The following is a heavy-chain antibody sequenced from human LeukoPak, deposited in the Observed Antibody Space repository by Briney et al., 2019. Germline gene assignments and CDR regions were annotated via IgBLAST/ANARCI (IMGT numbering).Heavy chain of an antibody. Sequence: GVSLRLSCAASGFTFSSYAMSWVRQAPGKGLEWVSAISGSGGSTYYADSVEGRFTISRDNSKNTLYLQMNSLRAEDTAVYYCAKELVPAAMEKVLDYWGQGTLVTVSS. J-gene: IGHJ4*02. V-gene: IGHV3-23*01. CDR2: ISGSGGST. CDR3: AKELVPAAMEKVLDY. CDR1: GFTFSSYA. D-gene: IGHD2-2*01.